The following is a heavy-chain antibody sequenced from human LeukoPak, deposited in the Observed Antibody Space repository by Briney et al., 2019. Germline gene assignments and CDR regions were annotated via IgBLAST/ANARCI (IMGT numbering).Heavy chain of an antibody. Sequence: SETLSLTCAVSGGSISNGGYSWSWIRQPPGKGLEWIGYIYDSGSTYYNPSLKSRVTISVDTSKNQFSLKLSSVTAADTAVYYCARDLAAGDSYGNYYYYYMDVWGKGTTVTVSS. CDR3: ARDLAAGDSYGNYYYYYMDV. CDR2: IYDSGST. CDR1: GGSISNGGYS. D-gene: IGHD3-10*01. V-gene: IGHV4-30-4*07. J-gene: IGHJ6*03.